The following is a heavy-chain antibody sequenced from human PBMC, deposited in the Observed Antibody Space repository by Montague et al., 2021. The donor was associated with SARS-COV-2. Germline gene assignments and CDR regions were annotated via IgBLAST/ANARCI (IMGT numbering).Heavy chain of an antibody. D-gene: IGHD3-3*01. CDR1: GFTFSYYC. Sequence: SLRLSCAASGFTFSYYCMNWVRQAPGKGLEWVSSISSSSSYIYYADSVKGRFTISRDNAKNSLYLQMNSLRAEDTAVYYCARGYDFWSGGYYYYYGMDVWGQGTTVTVSS. CDR2: ISSSSSYI. CDR3: ARGYDFWSGGYYYYYGMDV. V-gene: IGHV3-21*01. J-gene: IGHJ6*02.